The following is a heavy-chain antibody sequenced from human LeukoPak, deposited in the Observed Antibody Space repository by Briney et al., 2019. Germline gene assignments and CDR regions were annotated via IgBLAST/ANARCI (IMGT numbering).Heavy chain of an antibody. V-gene: IGHV3-23*01. D-gene: IGHD3-3*01. CDR1: GFTFSSYA. CDR2: ISFTGDNA. CDR3: AKGRHPIDFWSGFMTVFDY. Sequence: PGGSLRLSCAASGFTFSSYAMSWVRQAPGKGLEWVSTISFTGDNAFYADSVKGRFTISRDRSKNTLYLQMNTLRVEDTAVYYCAKGRHPIDFWSGFMTVFDYWGQGTLVTVSS. J-gene: IGHJ4*02.